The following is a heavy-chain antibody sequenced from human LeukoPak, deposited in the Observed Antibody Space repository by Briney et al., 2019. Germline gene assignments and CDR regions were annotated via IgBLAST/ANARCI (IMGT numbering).Heavy chain of an antibody. CDR3: AKDNHGDYEGQIDY. V-gene: IGHV3-9*01. J-gene: IGHJ4*02. D-gene: IGHD4-17*01. CDR2: ISWNSGSI. CDR1: GFTFDGYA. Sequence: GGSLRLSCAASGFTFDGYAMHWVRQAPGKGLEWVSGISWNSGSIGYADSVKGRFTISRDNAKNSLYLQMNSLRAEDTALYYCAKDNHGDYEGQIDYWGQGTLVTVSS.